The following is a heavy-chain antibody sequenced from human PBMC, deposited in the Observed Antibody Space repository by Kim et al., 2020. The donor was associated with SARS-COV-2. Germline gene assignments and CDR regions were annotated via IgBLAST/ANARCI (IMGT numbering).Heavy chain of an antibody. J-gene: IGHJ4*02. D-gene: IGHD3-10*01. Sequence: SLRSRVTISEDTAKNQFSLKLSSVTAADTAGYYCAGRPKGCGESPLPFDYWGQGTLVTVSS. CDR3: AGRPKGCGESPLPFDY. V-gene: IGHV4-39*01.